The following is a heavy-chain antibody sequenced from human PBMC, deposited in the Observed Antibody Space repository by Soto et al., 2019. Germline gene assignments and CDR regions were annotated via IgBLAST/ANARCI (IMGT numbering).Heavy chain of an antibody. V-gene: IGHV3-7*03. CDR2: IKQDGSEK. D-gene: IGHD2-21*02. CDR1: GFTFSTYW. J-gene: IGHJ5*02. CDR3: ARFSSYIALVTARPNWFDH. Sequence: GGSLRLSCAASGFTFSTYWMSWVRQAPGKGLEWVANIKQDGSEKYYVDSVKGRFTISRDNAKNSLYLQMNSLRAEDTAVYFCARFSSYIALVTARPNWFDHWGQGTLVTVSS.